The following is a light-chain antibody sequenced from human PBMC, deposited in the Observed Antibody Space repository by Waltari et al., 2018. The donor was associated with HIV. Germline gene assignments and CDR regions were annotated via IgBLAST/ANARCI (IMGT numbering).Light chain of an antibody. Sequence: DIVMTQSPDSLAVYLGERTTINCKSSTSVLYFSDNKNYLGWYQQKTGQLPKLRIYCAFSRASGVPDRFSGIGSGTEFTLTVSSLQAEDVAVYYCQQYYSNPLTFGQGTKLEIK. CDR2: CAF. CDR3: QQYYSNPLT. V-gene: IGKV4-1*01. J-gene: IGKJ2*01. CDR1: TSVLYFSDNKNY.